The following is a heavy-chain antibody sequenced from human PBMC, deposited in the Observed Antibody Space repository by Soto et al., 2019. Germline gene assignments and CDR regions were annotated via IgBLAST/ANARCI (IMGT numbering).Heavy chain of an antibody. CDR3: VRDSMVREIITSLSSYFPMDV. D-gene: IGHD3-10*01. V-gene: IGHV3-23*01. Sequence: PGGSLRLSCEATGFTFATYAMSWVRQAPGKGLEWVSSISARSGSRTYYGDSAKGRFTISRDNSKNALYLQTYSLRVEDTAVYFCVRDSMVREIITSLSSYFPMDVWGQGTAVTVSS. CDR1: GFTFATYA. J-gene: IGHJ6*02. CDR2: ISARSGSRT.